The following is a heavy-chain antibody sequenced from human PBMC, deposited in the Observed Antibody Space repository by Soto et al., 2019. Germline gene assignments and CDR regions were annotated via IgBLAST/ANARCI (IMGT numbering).Heavy chain of an antibody. CDR1: GFTFSSYA. CDR3: AKDLSSSSLFDY. Sequence: EVQLLESGGGLVQPGGSLRLSCAASGFTFSSYAMSWVRQAPGKGLEWVSAISGSGGSTYYADSVKGRFTISRDNSKNTLDLQMNSLRAEDTAVYYCAKDLSSSSLFDYWGQGTLVTVSS. J-gene: IGHJ4*02. V-gene: IGHV3-23*01. D-gene: IGHD6-6*01. CDR2: ISGSGGST.